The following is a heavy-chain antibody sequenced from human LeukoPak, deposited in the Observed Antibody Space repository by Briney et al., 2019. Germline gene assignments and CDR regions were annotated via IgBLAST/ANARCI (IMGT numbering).Heavy chain of an antibody. CDR1: GFTFSNSA. CDR3: AKPIWPIDY. Sequence: GGSLRLSCAASGFTFSNSAMIWVRQAPGKGLEWVSGISAGCRTTYHPDSVRGRFTISRDNSKNTLYLQVNSLRAEDTAGYYCAKPIWPIDYWGQGTLVTVSS. CDR2: ISAGCRTT. V-gene: IGHV3-23*01. J-gene: IGHJ4*02.